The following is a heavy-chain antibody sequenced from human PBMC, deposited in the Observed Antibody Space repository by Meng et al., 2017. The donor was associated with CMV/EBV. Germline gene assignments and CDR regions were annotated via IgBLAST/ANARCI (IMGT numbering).Heavy chain of an antibody. D-gene: IGHD4-23*01. CDR3: ARYYGGNTGDLTVFDY. Sequence: SETLSLTCTVSGGSISSSSYYWGWIRQPPGKGLEWIGSIYYSGSTYYNPSLKSRVTISVDTSKNQFSLKLSSVTAADTAVYYCARYYGGNTGDLTVFDYWGQGTLVTVSS. CDR2: IYYSGST. V-gene: IGHV4-39*01. J-gene: IGHJ4*02. CDR1: GGSISSSSYY.